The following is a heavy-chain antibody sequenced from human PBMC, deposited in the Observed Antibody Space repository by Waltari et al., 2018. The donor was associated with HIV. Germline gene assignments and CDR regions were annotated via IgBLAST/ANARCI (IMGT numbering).Heavy chain of an antibody. CDR1: GVSISSSSYY. V-gene: IGHV4-39*01. J-gene: IGHJ2*01. Sequence: QLQLQESGPGLVKPSETLSLTCTVSGVSISSSSYYWGWIRQPPGRGLEWIGSIYYSGSTYYNPSLKSRVTISVDTSKNQFSLKLSSVTAADTAVYYCARVQTGVDTAMVNRYFDLWGRGTLVTVSS. D-gene: IGHD5-18*01. CDR2: IYYSGST. CDR3: ARVQTGVDTAMVNRYFDL.